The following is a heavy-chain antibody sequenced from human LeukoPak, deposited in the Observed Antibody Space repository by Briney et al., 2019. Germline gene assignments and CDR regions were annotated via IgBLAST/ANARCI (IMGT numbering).Heavy chain of an antibody. CDR2: ISSSSSYI. J-gene: IGHJ5*02. CDR3: ASSPTIGSSSWFDP. Sequence: GGSLRLSCAASGFTFSSYSMNWVRQAPGKGLEWVSSISSSSSYIYYADSVKGRFTISRDNAKNSLYLQMNSLRAEDTAVYYCASSPTIGSSSWFDPWGQGTLVTVSS. D-gene: IGHD6-13*01. CDR1: GFTFSSYS. V-gene: IGHV3-21*01.